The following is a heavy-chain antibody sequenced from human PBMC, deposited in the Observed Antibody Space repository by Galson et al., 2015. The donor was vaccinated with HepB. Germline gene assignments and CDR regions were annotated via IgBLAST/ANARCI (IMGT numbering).Heavy chain of an antibody. J-gene: IGHJ3*02. CDR3: ARHPLDSADGIAFDI. Sequence: ETLSLTCSVSGGSVSTYRWSWIRQPPGKGLQWIGYMYYGGTSNYNPSLKSRVTISVDTSRNQFSLNLNSVTAADTAVYFCARHPLDSADGIAFDIWGHGTMVTVSS. D-gene: IGHD6-13*01. CDR1: GGSVSTYR. V-gene: IGHV4-59*08. CDR2: MYYGGTS.